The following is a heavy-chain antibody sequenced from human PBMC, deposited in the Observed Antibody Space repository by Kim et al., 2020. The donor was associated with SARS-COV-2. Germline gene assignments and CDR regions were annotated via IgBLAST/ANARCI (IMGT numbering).Heavy chain of an antibody. CDR3: ARDNWMDV. J-gene: IGHJ6*02. CDR2: SDI. V-gene: IGHV3-11*06. Sequence: SDINYADSLKGRFTIFRDNAKNSLYLQMNSLRDEDTAVYYCARDNWMDVWGQGTTVTVSS.